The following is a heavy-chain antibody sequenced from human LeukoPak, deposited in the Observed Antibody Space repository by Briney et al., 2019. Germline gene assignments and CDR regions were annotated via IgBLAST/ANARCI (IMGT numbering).Heavy chain of an antibody. J-gene: IGHJ4*02. V-gene: IGHV3-30-3*01. Sequence: GGSLRLTCAASGFNVSSNYMTWVRQAPGKGLEWVAVISYDGSNKYYADSVKGRFTISRDNSKNTLYLQMNSLRAEDTAVYYCARDPEYGDYYYWGQGTLVTVSS. CDR2: ISYDGSNK. D-gene: IGHD4-17*01. CDR3: ARDPEYGDYYY. CDR1: GFNVSSNY.